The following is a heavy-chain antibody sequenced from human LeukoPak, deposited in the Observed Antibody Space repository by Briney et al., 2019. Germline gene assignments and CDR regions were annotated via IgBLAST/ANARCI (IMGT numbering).Heavy chain of an antibody. V-gene: IGHV4-59*08. CDR3: ARHGEYYFDY. Sequence: PSETLSLTCTVSGGSISSYYWSWIRQPPGKGLEWIGYIYYSGSTNYNPSLKSRVTISVDTSKNQFSLKLSSVTAADPAVYYCARHGEYYFDYWGQGTLVTVSS. J-gene: IGHJ4*02. CDR2: IYYSGST. CDR1: GGSISSYY. D-gene: IGHD3-10*01.